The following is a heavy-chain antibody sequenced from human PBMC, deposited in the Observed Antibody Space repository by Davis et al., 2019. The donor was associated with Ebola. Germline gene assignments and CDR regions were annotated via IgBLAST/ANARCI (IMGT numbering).Heavy chain of an antibody. Sequence: ASVKVSCKASGYSFTGHYIHWVRQAPGQGLEWMGWINPNSGDTNFPQKFQGWVTMTRDTSIGTAYMELSSLKSDDTAVFYCARAWDSDFWNAYSHFDHWGQGTLVTVSS. CDR3: ARAWDSDFWNAYSHFDH. CDR1: GYSFTGHY. D-gene: IGHD3-3*01. V-gene: IGHV1-2*04. CDR2: INPNSGDT. J-gene: IGHJ4*02.